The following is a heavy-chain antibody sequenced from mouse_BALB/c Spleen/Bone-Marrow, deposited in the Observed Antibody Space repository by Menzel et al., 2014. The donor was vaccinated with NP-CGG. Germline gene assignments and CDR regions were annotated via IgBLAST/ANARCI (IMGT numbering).Heavy chain of an antibody. J-gene: IGHJ4*01. Sequence: VQLQQSGAELVRSGASVKLSCTASGFNIKDYYMHWVKRRPEQGLEWIGWIDPENGDTEYAPKFQGKATMTADTSSNRAHLQLSRLTSEDSAVYYYNARDYRCEGYAMDYWAQGTSVPVS. CDR2: IDPENGDT. CDR1: GFNIKDYY. V-gene: IGHV14-4*02. CDR3: NARDYRCEGYAMDY. D-gene: IGHD2-14*01.